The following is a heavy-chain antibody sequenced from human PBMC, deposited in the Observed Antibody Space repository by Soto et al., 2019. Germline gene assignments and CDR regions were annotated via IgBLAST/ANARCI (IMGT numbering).Heavy chain of an antibody. CDR1: GGTFSSYA. D-gene: IGHD3-3*01. CDR2: IIPIFGTA. V-gene: IGHV1-69*13. CDR3: ARERAYDFWSGYYDGDLTP. J-gene: IGHJ5*02. Sequence: SVKVSCKASGGTFSSYAISWVRQAPGQGLEWMGGIIPIFGTANYAQKFQGRVTITADESTSTAYMELSSPRSEDTAVYYCARERAYDFWSGYYDGDLTPWGQGTLVTVSS.